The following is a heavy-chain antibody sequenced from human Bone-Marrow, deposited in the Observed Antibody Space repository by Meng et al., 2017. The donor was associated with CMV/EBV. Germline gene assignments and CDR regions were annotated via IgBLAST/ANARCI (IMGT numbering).Heavy chain of an antibody. CDR3: ASEKGGYYYDSSGYL. J-gene: IGHJ4*02. Sequence: SETLSLTCTVSGGSVSSGSYYWSWIRQPPGKGLEWIGYIYYSGSTNYNPSLKSRVTISVDTSKNQFSLKLSSVTAADTAVYYCASEKGGYYYDSSGYLWGQGTLVTFSS. D-gene: IGHD3-22*01. CDR2: IYYSGST. V-gene: IGHV4-61*01. CDR1: GGSVSSGSYY.